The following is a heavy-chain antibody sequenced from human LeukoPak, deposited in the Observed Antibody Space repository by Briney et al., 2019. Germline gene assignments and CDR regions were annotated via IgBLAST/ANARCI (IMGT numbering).Heavy chain of an antibody. V-gene: IGHV4-59*01. CDR1: GGSISSYY. CDR2: IYYSGST. CDR3: ARDDSGWFDY. J-gene: IGHJ4*02. D-gene: IGHD6-19*01. Sequence: SETLSLTCTVSGGSISSYYWSWIRQPPGKGLEWIGHIYYSGSTNYNPSLKSRVTISVDTSKNQFSLKLSSVTAADTAVYYCARDDSGWFDYWGQGTLVTVSS.